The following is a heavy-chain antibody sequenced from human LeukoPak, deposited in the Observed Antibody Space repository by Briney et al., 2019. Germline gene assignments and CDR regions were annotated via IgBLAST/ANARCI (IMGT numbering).Heavy chain of an antibody. Sequence: GGSLRLSCAASGFTFTIFGMNWVRQAPGKGPEWVSYIDARSGITYYADSVQGRFTISRDNAKVSVFLQMNRLRVDDTAVYYCARTYDFGRGPPGDAFDNWGQGTPVTVSS. CDR2: IDARSGIT. CDR3: ARTYDFGRGPPGDAFDN. V-gene: IGHV3-48*01. D-gene: IGHD3-3*01. J-gene: IGHJ3*02. CDR1: GFTFTIFG.